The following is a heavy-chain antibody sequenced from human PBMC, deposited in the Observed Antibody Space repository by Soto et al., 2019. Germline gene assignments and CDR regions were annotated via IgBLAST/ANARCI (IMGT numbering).Heavy chain of an antibody. V-gene: IGHV1-69*01. CDR3: AREVPAAMGYYYYGMDV. D-gene: IGHD2-2*01. CDR1: GGTFSSYA. J-gene: IGHJ6*02. CDR2: IIPIFGTA. Sequence: SVKVSCAASGGTFSSYAISWVRQAPGQGLEWMGGIIPIFGTANYAQKFQGRVTITADESTSTAYMELSSLRSEDTAVYYCAREVPAAMGYYYYGMDVWGQGTTVTVAS.